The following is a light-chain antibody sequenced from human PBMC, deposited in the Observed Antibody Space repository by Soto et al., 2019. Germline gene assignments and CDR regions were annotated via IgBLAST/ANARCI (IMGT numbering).Light chain of an antibody. J-gene: IGKJ5*01. V-gene: IGKV3D-15*01. Sequence: RVRTQSPDTLSVSPGERATLSCRASETVRSNLAWYQQKPCQAPRLLIYAASTRATGIPARFIGNGSGTEFTPTISRLEPEDFAVYYGQQRSNWPTITFGQGTRLEIK. CDR2: AAS. CDR1: ETVRSN. CDR3: QQRSNWPTIT.